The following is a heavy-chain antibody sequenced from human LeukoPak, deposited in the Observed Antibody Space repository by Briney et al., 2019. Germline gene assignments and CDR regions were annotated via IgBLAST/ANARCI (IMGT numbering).Heavy chain of an antibody. Sequence: GGSLRLSCAASGFTFSSYGMSWVRQAPGKGLEWVSAISGSGGSTYYADSVKGRFTISRDNSKNTLYLQMNSLRAEDTAVYYCAKVRGVVAVAGSYSYWGQGTLVTVSS. J-gene: IGHJ4*02. CDR1: GFTFSSYG. V-gene: IGHV3-23*01. CDR3: AKVRGVVAVAGSYSY. CDR2: ISGSGGST. D-gene: IGHD6-19*01.